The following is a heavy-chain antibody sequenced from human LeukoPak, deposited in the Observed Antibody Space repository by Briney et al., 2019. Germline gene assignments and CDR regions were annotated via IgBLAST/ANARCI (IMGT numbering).Heavy chain of an antibody. CDR1: GFTFSSYG. V-gene: IGHV3-30*18. D-gene: IGHD1-26*01. J-gene: IGHJ4*02. CDR2: ISYDGSNK. Sequence: AGGSLRLSCAASGFTFSSYGMHWVRQAPGKGLEWVAVISYDGSNKYYADSVKGRFTISRDNSKNTLYLQMNSLRAEDTAVYYCAKGALDAPLWEPAFDYWGQGTLVTVSS. CDR3: AKGALDAPLWEPAFDY.